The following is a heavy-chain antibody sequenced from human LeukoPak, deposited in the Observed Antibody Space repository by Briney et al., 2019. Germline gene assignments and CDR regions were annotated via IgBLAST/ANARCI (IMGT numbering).Heavy chain of an antibody. CDR2: ISGSGGST. CDR1: GFTFSSYA. Sequence: GGSLRLSCAASGFTFSSYAMSWVRQAPVKGLEWVSAISGSGGSTYYADSVKGRFTISRDNSKNTLYLQMNSLRAEDTAVYYCAKLRGDRLHTDYWGQGTLVTVSS. V-gene: IGHV3-23*01. D-gene: IGHD3-16*01. CDR3: AKLRGDRLHTDY. J-gene: IGHJ4*02.